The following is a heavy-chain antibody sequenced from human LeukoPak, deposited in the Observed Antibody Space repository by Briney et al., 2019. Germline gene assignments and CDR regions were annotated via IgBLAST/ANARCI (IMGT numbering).Heavy chain of an antibody. CDR3: ARDLTVTLLNYYYYMDV. CDR2: IYTSGST. CDR1: GGSISSYY. J-gene: IGHJ6*03. D-gene: IGHD4-11*01. Sequence: NPSETLSLTCTVSGGSISSYYWSWIRQPAGKGLEWIGRIYTSGSTNYNPSLKSRVTMSVDTSKNQFSLKLSSVTAADTAVYYCARDLTVTLLNYYYYMDVWGKGTTVTVSS. V-gene: IGHV4-4*07.